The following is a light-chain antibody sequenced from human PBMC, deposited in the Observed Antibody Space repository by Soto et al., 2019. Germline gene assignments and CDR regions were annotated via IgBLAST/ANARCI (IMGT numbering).Light chain of an antibody. CDR1: QSVSSY. J-gene: IGKJ5*01. V-gene: IGKV3-11*01. Sequence: TKAPAGLSVDPEGRASLSSRLSQSVSSYLAWYQQKPGQAPRLLIYDASNRATGIPARFSGSGSGTDFTLTVRRLEPADFAVYYSQERSNWPPMTVAQGTRLEIK. CDR2: DAS. CDR3: QERSNWPPMT.